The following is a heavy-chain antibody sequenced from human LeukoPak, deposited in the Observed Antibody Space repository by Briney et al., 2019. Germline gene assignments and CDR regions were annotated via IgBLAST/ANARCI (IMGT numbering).Heavy chain of an antibody. CDR2: IYPGDSDA. J-gene: IGHJ2*01. V-gene: IGHV5-51*01. CDR3: ARLPGATVVTAGWYFDL. CDR1: GHSFTTYW. Sequence: GESLKISCNGSGHSFTTYWIGWVRQMPGKGLEWMGIIYPGDSDAKYSPSFQGQVTISADRSISTAYLQWSSLKASDAAMYYCARLPGATVVTAGWYFDLWGRGTLVTVSS. D-gene: IGHD4-23*01.